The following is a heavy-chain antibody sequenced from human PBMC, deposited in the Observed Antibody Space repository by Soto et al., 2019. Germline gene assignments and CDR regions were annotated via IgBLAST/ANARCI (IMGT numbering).Heavy chain of an antibody. J-gene: IGHJ6*02. CDR1: GDTVSSNSVA. D-gene: IGHD2-15*01. V-gene: IGHV6-1*01. CDR2: TYYRSRWYS. CDR3: ARSEEDSDYYYYGMDV. Sequence: SQTLSLTCVGSGDTVSSNSVAWNWVRQSQSSGLEWLGRTYYRSRWYSDYAVSVRSRIDINADTSKNQVSLQLNSVTPEDTAVYYCARSEEDSDYYYYGMDVWGQGTTVTVSS.